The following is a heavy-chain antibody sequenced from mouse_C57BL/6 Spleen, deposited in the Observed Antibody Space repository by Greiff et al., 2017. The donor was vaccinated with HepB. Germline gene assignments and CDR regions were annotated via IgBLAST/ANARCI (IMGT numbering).Heavy chain of an antibody. Sequence: EVKVVESGGGLVKPGGSLKLSCAASGFTFSDYGMHWVRQAPEKGLEWVAYISSGSSTIYYADTVKGRFTISRDNAKNTLFLQMTSLRSEDTAMYYCARPLHYYGSSFFDYWGQGTTLTVSS. J-gene: IGHJ2*01. V-gene: IGHV5-17*01. D-gene: IGHD1-1*01. CDR1: GFTFSDYG. CDR2: ISSGSSTI. CDR3: ARPLHYYGSSFFDY.